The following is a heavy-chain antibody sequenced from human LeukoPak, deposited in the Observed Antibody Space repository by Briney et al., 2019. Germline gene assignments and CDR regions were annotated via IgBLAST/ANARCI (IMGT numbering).Heavy chain of an antibody. Sequence: ASVKVSCKASRYTFTSYGISWVRQAPGQGREWMGWTSAYNGNTNYAQKLQGRVTMTTDTSTSTAYMEARSLRSDDTAVYYCARDPVRSYYDFWSGYYSYWGQGTMVTVSS. D-gene: IGHD3-3*01. CDR3: ARDPVRSYYDFWSGYYSY. V-gene: IGHV1-18*01. CDR2: TSAYNGNT. J-gene: IGHJ4*02. CDR1: RYTFTSYG.